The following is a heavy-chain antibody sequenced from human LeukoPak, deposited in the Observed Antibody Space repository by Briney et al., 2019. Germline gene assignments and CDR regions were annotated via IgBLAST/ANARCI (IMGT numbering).Heavy chain of an antibody. Sequence: ASVKVSCKASGYTFSSYVIKWVRQATGQGLEWMGWMNSNSGNTGYAQKFQGRVTITRNTSISTAYMELSSLRSEDTAVYYCARGPDRRGSRHHLDFWRGGTLVTVSS. CDR3: ARGPDRRGSRHHLDF. D-gene: IGHD3-10*01. CDR1: GYTFSSYV. J-gene: IGHJ4*02. CDR2: MNSNSGNT. V-gene: IGHV1-8*03.